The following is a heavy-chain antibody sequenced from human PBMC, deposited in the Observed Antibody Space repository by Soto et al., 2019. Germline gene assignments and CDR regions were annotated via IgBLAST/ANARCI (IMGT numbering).Heavy chain of an antibody. CDR2: IYPGDSDA. D-gene: IGHD1-20*01. CDR1: GYSFTNYW. V-gene: IGHV5-51*01. J-gene: IGHJ4*02. Sequence: GESLKISCKASGYSFTNYWIGWVRQMPGKGLEWMAIIYPGDSDARYRPSFQGQVTISADKSINTAYLQWSSLKASDTAMYYCARSRITGTTWSFDKWGQGTLVPVSS. CDR3: ARSRITGTTWSFDK.